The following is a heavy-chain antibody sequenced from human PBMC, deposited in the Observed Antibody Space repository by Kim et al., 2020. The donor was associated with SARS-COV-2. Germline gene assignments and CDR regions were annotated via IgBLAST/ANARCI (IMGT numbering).Heavy chain of an antibody. CDR2: LSGSGGTT. J-gene: IGHJ6*02. V-gene: IGHV3-23*01. CDR1: GFTFSTYA. CDR3: AKENSGWYNYYYGMDV. D-gene: IGHD6-25*01. Sequence: GGSLRLFCAASGFTFSTYAMNWVRQAPGKGLEWVSSLSGSGGTTWYVDSVKGRFTISRDNSKNTLYLQMKSLRAEDTAMYYCAKENSGWYNYYYGMDVWGRGTAVTVS.